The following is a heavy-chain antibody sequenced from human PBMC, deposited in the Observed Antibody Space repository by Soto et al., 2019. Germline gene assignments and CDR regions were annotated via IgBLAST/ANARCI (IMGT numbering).Heavy chain of an antibody. V-gene: IGHV4-31*03. CDR2: IYYSGST. J-gene: IGHJ4*02. CDR1: GGSISSGGYY. CDR3: ARDGAAGTFDY. Sequence: SETLSLTCTVSGGSISSGGYYWSWIRQHPGKGLEWIGYIYYSGSTYYNPSLKSRVTISVDTSKNQFSLKLSSVTAADTAVYYCARDGAAGTFDYWGQGTLVTVS. D-gene: IGHD6-13*01.